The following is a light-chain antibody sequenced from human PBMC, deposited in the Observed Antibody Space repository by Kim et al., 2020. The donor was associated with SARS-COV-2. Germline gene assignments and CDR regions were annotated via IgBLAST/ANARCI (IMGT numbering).Light chain of an antibody. CDR2: YES. Sequence: APGKTARITCGGNNIGSKSVNWYQQKPGQAPVLVIYYESDRPSGIPDRFSGSNSGNTATLTISRVEAGDEADYYCQVWDSSSDHPVFGGGTQLTVL. J-gene: IGLJ2*01. CDR1: NIGSKS. V-gene: IGLV3-21*04. CDR3: QVWDSSSDHPV.